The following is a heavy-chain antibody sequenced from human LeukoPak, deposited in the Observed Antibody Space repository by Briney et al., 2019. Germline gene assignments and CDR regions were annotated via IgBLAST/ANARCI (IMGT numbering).Heavy chain of an antibody. CDR1: GFTFSSYT. J-gene: IGHJ3*02. CDR3: ARYGLRSITMIVAASAFDI. V-gene: IGHV3-21*01. CDR2: ISSSGSYT. D-gene: IGHD3-22*01. Sequence: GGSLRLSCAASGFTFSSYTMNWVRQAPGKGLEWVSSISSSGSYTYYANSVKGRFTISRDNAKNSLYLQMNSLSAEDTAVYYCARYGLRSITMIVAASAFDIWGQGTMVTVSS.